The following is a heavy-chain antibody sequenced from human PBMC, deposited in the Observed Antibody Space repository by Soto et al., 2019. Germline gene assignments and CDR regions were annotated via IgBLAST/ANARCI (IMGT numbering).Heavy chain of an antibody. CDR3: ARDHPGPRDNWFDP. Sequence: QVQLQESGPGLVKPSQTLSLTCTVSGGSISSGGYYWSWIRQHPGKGLEWIGYIYYSGSTYYNPSLKCRVTISGDTSKNQFSLKLSSVTAADTAVYYCARDHPGPRDNWFDPWGQGTLVTVSS. CDR2: IYYSGST. J-gene: IGHJ5*02. CDR1: GGSISSGGYY. V-gene: IGHV4-31*03.